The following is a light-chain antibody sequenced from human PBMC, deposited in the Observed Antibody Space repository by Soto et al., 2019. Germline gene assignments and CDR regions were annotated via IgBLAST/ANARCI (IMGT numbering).Light chain of an antibody. V-gene: IGKV1-39*01. CDR2: AVS. J-gene: IGKJ1*01. Sequence: DILMTQSPSSLSASVGDRVTITCRASQNIRNYLNWYQQKPGEAPKLLISAVSSLETGVPSRFSGSGSGTDFTLTITSLQPEDFATYYCQQSYNTPRTFGQGTKV. CDR3: QQSYNTPRT. CDR1: QNIRNY.